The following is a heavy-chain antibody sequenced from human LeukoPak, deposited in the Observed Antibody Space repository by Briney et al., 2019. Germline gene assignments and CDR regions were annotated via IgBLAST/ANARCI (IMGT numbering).Heavy chain of an antibody. J-gene: IGHJ4*02. CDR2: ISYDGSNK. Sequence: GGSLRLSCAASGFTFSSYGMHWVRQAPGKGLEWVAVISYDGSNKYYADSVKGRFTISRGNSKNTLYLQMNSLRAEDTAVYYCAKDREYSGSYYGDLDYWGQGTLVTVSS. V-gene: IGHV3-30*18. CDR3: AKDREYSGSYYGDLDY. D-gene: IGHD1-26*01. CDR1: GFTFSSYG.